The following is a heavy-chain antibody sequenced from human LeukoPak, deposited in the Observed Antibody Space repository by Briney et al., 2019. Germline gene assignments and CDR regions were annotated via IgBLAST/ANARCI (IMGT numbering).Heavy chain of an antibody. CDR1: GFTFSSYA. J-gene: IGHJ4*02. Sequence: GRSLRLSCAASGFTFSSYAMHWVRQAPGKGLEWVAVISYDGSNKYYADSVKGRFTISRDNSKNTLYLQTNSLRAEDTAVYYCAREGKVAVAGFDYWGQGTLVTVSS. D-gene: IGHD6-19*01. CDR2: ISYDGSNK. CDR3: AREGKVAVAGFDY. V-gene: IGHV3-30*04.